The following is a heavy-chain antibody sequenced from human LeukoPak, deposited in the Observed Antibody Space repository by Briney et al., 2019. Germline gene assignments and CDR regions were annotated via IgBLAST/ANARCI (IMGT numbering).Heavy chain of an antibody. CDR2: ISYDGSNK. J-gene: IGHJ4*02. Sequence: GGSLRLSCAASGFTFSSYGMHWVRQDPGKGREWVAVISYDGSNKYYADSVKGRFTISRDNSKNTLYLQMNSLRAEDTAVYYCAKGGVLWFGEPRYYFDYWGQGTLVTVSS. D-gene: IGHD3-10*01. V-gene: IGHV3-30*18. CDR1: GFTFSSYG. CDR3: AKGGVLWFGEPRYYFDY.